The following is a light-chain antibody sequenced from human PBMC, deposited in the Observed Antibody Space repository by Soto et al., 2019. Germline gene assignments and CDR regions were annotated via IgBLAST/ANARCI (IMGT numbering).Light chain of an antibody. CDR2: GAS. J-gene: IGKJ1*01. CDR1: QSVSGN. Sequence: EIVMTQSPATLSVSPGERATLSCTASQSVSGNLAWYQQKPGQAPRLLIYGASTRATGIPARFSGSGSGTEFTHTISSLQSEDFAVYYCQQYNSGPPRAWTFGQGTKVEIK. V-gene: IGKV3-15*01. CDR3: QQYNSGPPRAWT.